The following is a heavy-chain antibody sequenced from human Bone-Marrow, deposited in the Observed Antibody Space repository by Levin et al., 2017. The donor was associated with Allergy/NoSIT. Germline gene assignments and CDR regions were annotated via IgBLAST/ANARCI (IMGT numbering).Heavy chain of an antibody. CDR2: IYPSDSDSTYSDT. J-gene: IGHJ3*02. D-gene: IGHD1-26*01. V-gene: IGHV5-51*01. CDR1: GYRFNSYW. Sequence: GESLKISCKGSGYRFNSYWIGWVRQKPGQGLEWVGIIYPSDSDSTYSDTRYSPSFQGQVTISVDKSTTTAYLQWSSLKASDSAMYYFARHRGPGTYQNAFDIWGQGTMVNVSS. CDR3: ARHRGPGTYQNAFDI.